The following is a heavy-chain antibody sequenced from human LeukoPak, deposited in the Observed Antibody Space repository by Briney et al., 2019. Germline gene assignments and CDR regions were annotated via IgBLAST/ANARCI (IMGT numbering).Heavy chain of an antibody. V-gene: IGHV4-4*07. CDR3: TREMASVVTPVSRWLDP. CDR1: GVSISNYY. D-gene: IGHD4-23*01. J-gene: IGHJ5*01. Sequence: PSETLSLTCSVSGVSISNYYWTWIRQPAGGGLEWIGRLQSTGNNNYNASLKSRVSMSVDTSKNQFSLRLSSVTAADTAVYYYTREMASVVTPVSRWLDPWGQGILVTVSS. CDR2: LQSTGNN.